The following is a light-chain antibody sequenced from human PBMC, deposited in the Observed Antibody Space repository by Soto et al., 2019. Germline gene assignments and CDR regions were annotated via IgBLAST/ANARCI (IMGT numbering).Light chain of an antibody. J-gene: IGKJ1*01. CDR2: KAS. V-gene: IGKV1-5*03. Sequence: DIQMTQSPSTLSASVGDRVTITCRARQSISSWLAWYQQKPGKDPKLLIYKASSLESGVPSRFSGSGSGTEFTLTISSLQPDDFATYYCQQYNSFPTFGQGTKVEIK. CDR3: QQYNSFPT. CDR1: QSISSW.